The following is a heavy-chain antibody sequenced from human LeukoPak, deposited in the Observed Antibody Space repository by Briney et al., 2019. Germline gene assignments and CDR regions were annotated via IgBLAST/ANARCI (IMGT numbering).Heavy chain of an antibody. CDR3: AKATGTFYYFDY. D-gene: IGHD1-1*01. CDR1: GFTFSSYS. V-gene: IGHV3-21*04. Sequence: GGSLRLSCAASGFTFSSYSMNWVRQAPGKGLEWVSSISSSSSYIYYADSVKGRFTISRDNSKNTLYLQMNSLRAEDTAVYYCAKATGTFYYFDYWGQGTLVTVSS. CDR2: ISSSSSYI. J-gene: IGHJ4*02.